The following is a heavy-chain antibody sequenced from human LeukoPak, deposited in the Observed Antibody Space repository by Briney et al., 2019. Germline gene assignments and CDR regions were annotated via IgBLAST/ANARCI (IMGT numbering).Heavy chain of an antibody. D-gene: IGHD2-2*01. CDR2: IYYSGST. J-gene: IGHJ5*02. CDR3: ASQNCRDPSCSVAWFDP. Sequence: ASQTLSLTCTVSGGSISSGGYYWSWIRQHPGKGLEWIGYIYYSGSTNYNPSLKSRVTMSIDTSKNLFSLRLTSVTAADTAVYYCASQNCRDPSCSVAWFDPRGQGTLVTVSS. CDR1: GGSISSGGYY. V-gene: IGHV4-31*03.